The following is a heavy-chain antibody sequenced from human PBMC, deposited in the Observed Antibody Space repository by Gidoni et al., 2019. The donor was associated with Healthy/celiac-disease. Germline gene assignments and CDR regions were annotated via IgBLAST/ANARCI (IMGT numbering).Heavy chain of an antibody. CDR1: LSTFSSSS. CDR3: ARVDDYDSSGYYEYFDY. J-gene: IGHJ4*02. V-gene: IGHV3-21*01. Sequence: EVPLVESGAGLVQPVVSLSLSCSASLSTFSSSSMNWVRQAPGQGLEWVASISSRSSYIYYADTVKGRFTSSRDNAKNTLYLQMNSMRAEDTAVYYCARVDDYDSSGYYEYFDYWGQGTLVTVSS. CDR2: ISSRSSYI. D-gene: IGHD3-22*01.